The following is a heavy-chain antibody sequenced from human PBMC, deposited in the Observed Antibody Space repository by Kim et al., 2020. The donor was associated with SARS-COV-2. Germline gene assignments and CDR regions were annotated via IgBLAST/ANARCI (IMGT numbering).Heavy chain of an antibody. CDR2: TA. D-gene: IGHD6-19*01. V-gene: IGHV1-69*01. CDR3: AREADSGLMD. J-gene: IGHJ4*02. Sequence: TANYAQKFQGRGTITADESTSTAYMELSSLRSEDTAVYYCAREADSGLMDWGQGTLVTVSS.